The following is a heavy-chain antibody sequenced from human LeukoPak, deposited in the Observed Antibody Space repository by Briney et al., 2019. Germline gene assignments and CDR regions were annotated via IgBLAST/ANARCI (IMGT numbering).Heavy chain of an antibody. V-gene: IGHV1-8*01. D-gene: IGHD6-19*01. Sequence: ASVKVSCKASGYTFASYDINWVRQATGQGLEWMGWMNPNSGNTGYAQKFQGRVTMTRNTSISTAYMELSSLRSEDTAVYYCARGQFIAVAASDYWGQGTLATVSS. CDR3: ARGQFIAVAASDY. J-gene: IGHJ4*02. CDR2: MNPNSGNT. CDR1: GYTFASYD.